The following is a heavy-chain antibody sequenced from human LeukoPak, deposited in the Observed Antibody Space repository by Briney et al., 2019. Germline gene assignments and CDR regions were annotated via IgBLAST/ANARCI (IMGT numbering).Heavy chain of an antibody. CDR2: INHSGST. CDR1: GGSISSGGYY. D-gene: IGHD4-17*01. CDR3: ARDKDYGDYEYYYGMDV. J-gene: IGHJ6*02. Sequence: PSQTLSLTCAVSGGSISSGGYYWSWIRQPPGKGLEWIGEINHSGSTNYNPSLKSRVTISVDTSKNQFSLKLSSVTAADTAVYYCARDKDYGDYEYYYGMDVWGQGTTVTVSS. V-gene: IGHV4-30-2*01.